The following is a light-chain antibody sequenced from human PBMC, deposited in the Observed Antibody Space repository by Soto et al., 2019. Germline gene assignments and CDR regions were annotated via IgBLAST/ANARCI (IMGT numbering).Light chain of an antibody. Sequence: IVKEQYVALLAGSTGRKTHLSCMASQSVSSNLAWYQQKPGQAPRLLIYGASTRATGIPARFSGSGSGTGFTLTISSLQSEDFAVYYCHQYNNWSPWTFGQGTKVDI. V-gene: IGKV3-15*01. CDR2: GAS. CDR3: HQYNNWSPWT. CDR1: QSVSSN. J-gene: IGKJ1*01.